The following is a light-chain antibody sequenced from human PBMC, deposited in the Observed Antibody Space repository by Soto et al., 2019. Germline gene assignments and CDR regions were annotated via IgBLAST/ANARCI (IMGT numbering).Light chain of an antibody. J-gene: IGLJ2*01. CDR1: SSNIGAGYD. Sequence: QSVLTQPPSVSGAPGQRVTISCTGSSSNIGAGYDVHWYQQLPGRAPKLLIYGNTNRPSGVPDRFSGSKSGTSASLAITGLQAEDEADCYCLSFDSSLSVVFGGGTKLTDL. CDR2: GNT. V-gene: IGLV1-40*01. CDR3: LSFDSSLSVV.